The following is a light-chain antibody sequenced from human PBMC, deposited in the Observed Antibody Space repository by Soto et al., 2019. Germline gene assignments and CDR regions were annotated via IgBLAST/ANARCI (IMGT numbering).Light chain of an antibody. Sequence: SYELTQPPSVSVSPGQTASITCSGDKLGDKYACWYQQKPGQSPVLVIYQDSKRPSGIPERFSGSKSGNTATLTISGTQAMDEADYYCQAWDSITPVVFGGGTQLTVL. CDR1: KLGDKY. V-gene: IGLV3-1*01. J-gene: IGLJ2*01. CDR3: QAWDSITPVV. CDR2: QDS.